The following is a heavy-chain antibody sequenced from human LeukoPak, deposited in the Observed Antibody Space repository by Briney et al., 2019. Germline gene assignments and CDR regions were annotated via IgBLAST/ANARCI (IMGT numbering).Heavy chain of an antibody. CDR3: AKEATVRRYFDY. V-gene: IGHV3-23*01. Sequence: GGSLRLSCGASGFSFSSHAMSWVRQAPGKGLEWVSAISGSGGSTYYADSVKGRFTISRDNSKNTLYLQMNSLRAEDTAVYYCAKEATVRRYFDYWGQGTLVTVSS. D-gene: IGHD4-11*01. J-gene: IGHJ4*02. CDR2: ISGSGGST. CDR1: GFSFSSHA.